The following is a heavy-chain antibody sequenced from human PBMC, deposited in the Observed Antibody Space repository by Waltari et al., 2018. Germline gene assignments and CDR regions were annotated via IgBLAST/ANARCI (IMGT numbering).Heavy chain of an antibody. Sequence: EVQLVASGGGLVKPGGSLRLSCAASGFTFSSYSMNWVRQDPGKGLEWVSSISSSSSYIYYADSVKGRFTISRDNAKNSLYLQMNSLRAEDTAVYYCASLIRTTVTTQNYYYYGMDVWGQGTTVTVSS. CDR1: GFTFSSYS. CDR2: ISSSSSYI. CDR3: ASLIRTTVTTQNYYYYGMDV. J-gene: IGHJ6*02. D-gene: IGHD4-17*01. V-gene: IGHV3-21*01.